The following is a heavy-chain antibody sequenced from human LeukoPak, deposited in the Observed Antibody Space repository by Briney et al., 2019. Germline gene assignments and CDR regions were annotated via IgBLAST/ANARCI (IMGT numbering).Heavy chain of an antibody. J-gene: IGHJ6*03. CDR2: IIPIFGRA. V-gene: IGHV1-69*13. D-gene: IGHD5-12*01. Sequence: ASVKVSCKASGGTFSSYDISWVRQAPGQGLEWMEGIIPIFGRANYAQKFQGRVTITADESTSTAYMELSSLRSEDTAVYYCARVGGHSGYALRYYYYYYMDVWGKGTTVTVSS. CDR1: GGTFSSYD. CDR3: ARVGGHSGYALRYYYYYYMDV.